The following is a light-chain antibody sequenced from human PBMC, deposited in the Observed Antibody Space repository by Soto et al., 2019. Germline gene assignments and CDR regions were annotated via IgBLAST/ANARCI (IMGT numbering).Light chain of an antibody. CDR3: QQYDNLPLT. Sequence: ITQSRSSLAATAGDGVSITYRASQGISTYLNWYQQKPGNAPKLLIYDASNLETGVPSRFSGGGSATYFSFTVCTLQPEDIATYYCQQYDNLPLTFGGGTKVDIK. CDR2: DAS. J-gene: IGKJ4*01. CDR1: QGISTY. V-gene: IGKV1-33*01.